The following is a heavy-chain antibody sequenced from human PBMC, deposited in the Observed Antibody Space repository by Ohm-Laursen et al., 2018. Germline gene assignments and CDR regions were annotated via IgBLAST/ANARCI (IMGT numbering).Heavy chain of an antibody. V-gene: IGHV3-74*01. CDR1: GFTFSSYS. CDR2: IKSDGIT. D-gene: IGHD2-2*01. J-gene: IGHJ4*02. Sequence: SLRLSCSASGFTFSSYSMHWVRQAPGTGLVWVSRIKSDGITSYADSVKGRFTISRDNAKNTPYLQMNSLRAEDTAVYYCAKASGIVVVPAAVHHPIDYWGQGTLVTVSS. CDR3: AKASGIVVVPAAVHHPIDY.